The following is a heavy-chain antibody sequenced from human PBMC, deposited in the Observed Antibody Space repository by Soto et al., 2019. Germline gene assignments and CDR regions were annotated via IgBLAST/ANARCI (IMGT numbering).Heavy chain of an antibody. CDR2: IDTQNGNT. D-gene: IGHD3-9*01. CDR1: GYSFTSYG. J-gene: IGHJ3*02. V-gene: IGHV1-18*01. CDR3: TIYLPEAPGAFDI. Sequence: VQLEQSGAELKKPGASVRVSCKASGYSFTSYGITWVRQAPGQGLEWMAWIDTQNGNTNHAYKLHGRVSRTPDTATTTAYMDLSDPRSDDPATYYCTIYLPEAPGAFDIWSQGTMVTVSS.